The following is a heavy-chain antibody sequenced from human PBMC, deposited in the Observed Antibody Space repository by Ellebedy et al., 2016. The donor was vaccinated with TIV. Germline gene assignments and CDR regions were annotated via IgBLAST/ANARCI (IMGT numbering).Heavy chain of an antibody. D-gene: IGHD3-16*02. CDR1: EFTVSYNY. Sequence: GGSLRLSCAASEFTVSYNYMNWVRQAPGKGPEWVSGLYTDDTTYYADSVRGRFTIFRDNSKNTLYLQLKSLRTEDTAVYYCARASFFDVDLSGWYFDLWGRGTLVTVSS. V-gene: IGHV3-66*01. CDR3: ARASFFDVDLSGWYFDL. J-gene: IGHJ2*01. CDR2: LYTDDTT.